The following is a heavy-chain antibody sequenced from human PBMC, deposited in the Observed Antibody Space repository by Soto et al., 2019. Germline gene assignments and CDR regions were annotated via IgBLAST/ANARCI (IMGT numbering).Heavy chain of an antibody. Sequence: GASVKVSCKASGFTFTSSAVQWVRQARGQRLEWIGWIVVGSGNTNYAQKFQERVTITRDMSTSTAYMELSSLRSEDTAVHYCAAEAMGGATMNYYYYGMDVWGQGTTVTVSS. CDR3: AAEAMGGATMNYYYYGMDV. D-gene: IGHD1-26*01. V-gene: IGHV1-58*01. CDR2: IVVGSGNT. CDR1: GFTFTSSA. J-gene: IGHJ6*02.